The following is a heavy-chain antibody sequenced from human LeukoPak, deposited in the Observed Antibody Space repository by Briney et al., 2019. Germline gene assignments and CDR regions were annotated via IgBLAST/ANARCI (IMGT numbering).Heavy chain of an antibody. D-gene: IGHD6-6*01. J-gene: IGHJ5*02. CDR1: GGSISSGGYY. CDR2: IYYSGST. V-gene: IGHV4-31*03. Sequence: TLSLTCTVSGGSISSGGYYWSWIRQHSGKGLEWIGYIYYSGSTYYNPSLKSRVTISVDTSKNQFSLKLSSVTAADTAVYYCARGYSSSSHWESDWFDPWGQGTPVTVSS. CDR3: ARGYSSSSHWESDWFDP.